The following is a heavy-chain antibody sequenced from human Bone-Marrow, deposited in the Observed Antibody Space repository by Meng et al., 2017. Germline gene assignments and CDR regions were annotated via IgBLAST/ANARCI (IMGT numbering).Heavy chain of an antibody. CDR3: ARAPYSSKDWFDP. Sequence: QEQLVQSWAEVKQPGASVKVSCKASGYTFPDYWLHWVRRAPGQGLEWMGWMNPNSGNTGYAQKFQGRVTMTRNTSISTAYMELSSLRSEDTAVYYCARAPYSSKDWFDPWGQGTLVTGSS. CDR2: MNPNSGNT. CDR1: GYTFPDYW. V-gene: IGHV1-8*02. D-gene: IGHD6-13*01. J-gene: IGHJ5*02.